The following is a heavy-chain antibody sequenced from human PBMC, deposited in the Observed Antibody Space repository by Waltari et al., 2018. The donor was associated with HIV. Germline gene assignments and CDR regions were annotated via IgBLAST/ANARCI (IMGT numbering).Heavy chain of an antibody. V-gene: IGHV4-34*01. CDR2: INHSGST. J-gene: IGHJ4*02. Sequence: QVQLQQWGAGLLKPSETLSLTCAVYGGSFSGYYWSWIRQPPGKGLEWIGEINHSGSTNNTPPRKSRVTISVDTSKNQFSLKLSSVTAADTAVYYCARHDWREGVGATYVDYWGQGTLVTVSS. CDR3: ARHDWREGVGATYVDY. D-gene: IGHD1-26*01. CDR1: GGSFSGYY.